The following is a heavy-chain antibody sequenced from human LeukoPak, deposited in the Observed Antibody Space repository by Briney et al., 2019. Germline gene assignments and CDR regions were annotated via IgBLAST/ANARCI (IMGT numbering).Heavy chain of an antibody. CDR3: ARDTPYSSGWYVDN. CDR1: GFTFSNYG. J-gene: IGHJ4*02. D-gene: IGHD6-19*01. Sequence: GGSLRLSCAASGFTFSNYGMHWVRQAPGKGLEWVAVIWYDGSNKYYADSVKGRFTISRDNSKNTLYLQMNSLRAEDTAVYYCARDTPYSSGWYVDNWGQGTLVTVSS. V-gene: IGHV3-33*01. CDR2: IWYDGSNK.